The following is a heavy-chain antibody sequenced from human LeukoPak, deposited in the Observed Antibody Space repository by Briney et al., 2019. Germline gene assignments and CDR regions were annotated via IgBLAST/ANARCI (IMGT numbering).Heavy chain of an antibody. Sequence: PSETLSLTCTVSGGSISSSSYYWGWIRRPPGKGLEWIGSIYYSESTYYNPSLKSRVTISVDRSKNQFSLKLSSVTAADTAVYYCASSDSSPTSRWYFDYWGQGTLVTVSS. D-gene: IGHD6-13*01. CDR2: IYYSEST. J-gene: IGHJ4*02. CDR3: ASSDSSPTSRWYFDY. CDR1: GGSISSSSYY. V-gene: IGHV4-39*07.